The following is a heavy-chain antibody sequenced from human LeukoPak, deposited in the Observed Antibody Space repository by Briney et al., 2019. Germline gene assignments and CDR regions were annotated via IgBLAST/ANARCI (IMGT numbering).Heavy chain of an antibody. Sequence: GGSLRLSCAASGFTFSDYYMSWVRQAPGKGLVWVSRINSDGSSTSYADSVKGRFTISRDNAKNTLYLQMNSLRAEDTAVYYCARDFSTYYYDSSGYSDYWGQGTLVTVSS. D-gene: IGHD3-22*01. V-gene: IGHV3-74*01. CDR1: GFTFSDYY. J-gene: IGHJ4*02. CDR2: INSDGSST. CDR3: ARDFSTYYYDSSGYSDY.